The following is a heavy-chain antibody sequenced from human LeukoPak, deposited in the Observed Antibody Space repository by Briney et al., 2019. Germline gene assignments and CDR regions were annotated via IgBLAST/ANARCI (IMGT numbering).Heavy chain of an antibody. CDR2: IYYSGST. J-gene: IGHJ4*02. D-gene: IGHD6-19*01. Sequence: SETLSLTCTVSGGSISSSSYYWGWLRQPPGKGLEWIGSIYYSGSTYYNPSLKSRVTISVDTSKNQFSLKLSSVTAADTAVYYCARQVSGWYGGLFDYWGQGTLVTVSS. V-gene: IGHV4-39*01. CDR1: GGSISSSSYY. CDR3: ARQVSGWYGGLFDY.